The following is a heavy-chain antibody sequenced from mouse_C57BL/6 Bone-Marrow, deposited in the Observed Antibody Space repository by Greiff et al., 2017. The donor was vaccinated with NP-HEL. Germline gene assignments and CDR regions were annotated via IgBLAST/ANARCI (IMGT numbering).Heavy chain of an antibody. CDR2: IRSKSNNYAT. Sequence: EVKLVESGGGLVQPKGSLKLSCAASGFSFNTYAMNWVRQAPGKGLEWVARIRSKSNNYATYYADSVKDRFTISRDDSESMLYLQMNNLKTEDAAIYYCVRLGRLAYWGQGTLVTVSA. J-gene: IGHJ3*01. D-gene: IGHD4-1*01. CDR1: GFSFNTYA. CDR3: VRLGRLAY. V-gene: IGHV10-1*01.